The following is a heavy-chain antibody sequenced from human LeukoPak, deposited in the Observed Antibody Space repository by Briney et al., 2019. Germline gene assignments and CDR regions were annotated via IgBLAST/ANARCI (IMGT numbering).Heavy chain of an antibody. D-gene: IGHD3-22*01. CDR3: ARHYRVESIGYRHFEY. J-gene: IGHJ4*02. CDR2: IKADGSGK. Sequence: GASLRLSCEASGFIFSSYWMRWVRHTPEQGLEWVAMIKADGSGKKYAEKVKGRFTITRDTAKRSPYLQLGSLRTEDTAVYYCARHYRVESIGYRHFEYWGQGTLVTVSS. CDR1: GFIFSSYW. V-gene: IGHV3-7*05.